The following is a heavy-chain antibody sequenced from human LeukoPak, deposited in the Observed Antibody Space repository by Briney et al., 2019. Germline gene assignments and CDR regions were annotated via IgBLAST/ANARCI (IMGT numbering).Heavy chain of an antibody. J-gene: IGHJ4*02. Sequence: WGSLRLSCAASGFTFSSYWMSWVRQAPGKGLEWVANIKQDGSEKYYVDSVKGRFTISRDNAKNSLYLQMNSLRAEDTAVYYCARDRYDFWSGQDYWGQGTLVTVSS. CDR1: GFTFSSYW. D-gene: IGHD3-3*01. CDR3: ARDRYDFWSGQDY. CDR2: IKQDGSEK. V-gene: IGHV3-7*01.